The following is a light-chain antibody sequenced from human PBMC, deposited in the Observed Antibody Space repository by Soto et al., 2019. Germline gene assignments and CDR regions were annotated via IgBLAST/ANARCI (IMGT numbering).Light chain of an antibody. J-gene: IGKJ4*01. CDR2: AVS. V-gene: IGKV1-9*01. CDR1: QGISSY. Sequence: DIQLTQSPSFLSASVGDRVTITCRASQGISSYFAWYQQKQGKAPKLLIYAVSTLQSGVPSRFSGSASGTEVTLTISSLQPEDFTTSFCQQLNSYWLTFGGGTKVEIK. CDR3: QQLNSYWLT.